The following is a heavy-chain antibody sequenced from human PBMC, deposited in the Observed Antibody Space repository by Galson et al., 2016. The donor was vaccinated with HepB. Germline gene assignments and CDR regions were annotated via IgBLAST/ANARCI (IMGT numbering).Heavy chain of an antibody. CDR2: INVNGETT. D-gene: IGHD1-26*01. CDR3: AGGTAWHHFNF. V-gene: IGHV3-23*01. J-gene: IGHJ4*02. Sequence: SLRLSCAASGFSISSYAMRWVRQAPGKGLEWVSSINVNGETTYYADSVKGRFTISRDNSKNTLYLQMSSLRVEDAAMYFCAGGTAWHHFNFWGQGSLVIVSS. CDR1: GFSISSYA.